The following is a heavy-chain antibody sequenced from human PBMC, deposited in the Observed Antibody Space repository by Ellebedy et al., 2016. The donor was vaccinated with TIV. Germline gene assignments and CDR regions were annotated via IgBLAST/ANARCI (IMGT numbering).Heavy chain of an antibody. D-gene: IGHD3-22*01. CDR1: GFSLDSYA. CDR3: AKEVTGPTSGYYGPSGDYYYGLDV. Sequence: GGSLRLXXVASGFSLDSYAMSWVRQAPGKGLEWVSTISGGGEFTNFADSVRGRFTISGDRSKNTLYLEINSLRAEDTALYYCAKEVTGPTSGYYGPSGDYYYGLDVWGQGTTVTVSS. V-gene: IGHV3-23*01. J-gene: IGHJ6*02. CDR2: ISGGGEFT.